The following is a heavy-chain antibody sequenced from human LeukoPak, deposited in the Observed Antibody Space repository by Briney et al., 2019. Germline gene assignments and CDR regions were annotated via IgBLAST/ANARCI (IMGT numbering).Heavy chain of an antibody. Sequence: GGSLRLSYVASGFTFSSYGMHWVRPAPGKGLEWVAVIWYDGSNKYYANSVKGRSTISRDNYKNTLYLQMNSLRAEDTAVYYCARPGSVTTLDWFDPWGQGTLVTVSS. D-gene: IGHD4-17*01. CDR1: GFTFSSYG. CDR3: ARPGSVTTLDWFDP. V-gene: IGHV3-33*01. J-gene: IGHJ5*02. CDR2: IWYDGSNK.